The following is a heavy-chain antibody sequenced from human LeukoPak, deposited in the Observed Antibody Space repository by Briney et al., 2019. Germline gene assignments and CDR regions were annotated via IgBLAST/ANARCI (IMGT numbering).Heavy chain of an antibody. Sequence: PGGSLRLSCAASGFTFSSYEMNWVRQAPGKGLEWVSYISSSGSTIYYADSVKGRFTISRDNAKNSLYLQMSSLRAEDTAVYYCARDGRRWEPRHDAFDIWGQGTMVTVSS. CDR3: ARDGRRWEPRHDAFDI. J-gene: IGHJ3*02. CDR1: GFTFSSYE. CDR2: ISSSGSTI. D-gene: IGHD1-26*01. V-gene: IGHV3-48*03.